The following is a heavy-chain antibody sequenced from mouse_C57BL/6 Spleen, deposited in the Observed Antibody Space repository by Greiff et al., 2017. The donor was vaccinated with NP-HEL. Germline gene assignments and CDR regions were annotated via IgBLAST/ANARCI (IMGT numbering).Heavy chain of an antibody. J-gene: IGHJ4*01. V-gene: IGHV1-64*01. CDR2: IHPNSGST. D-gene: IGHD1-1*01. CDR1: GYTFTSYW. CDR3: ARDYGSSWDMDY. Sequence: QVQLKQPGAELVKPGASVKLSCKASGYTFTSYWMHWVKQRPGQGLEWIGMIHPNSGSTKYNEKFKSKATLTVDKSSSTAYIQLSSLTSEDAAVDYYARDYGSSWDMDYWGQGTSVTVSS.